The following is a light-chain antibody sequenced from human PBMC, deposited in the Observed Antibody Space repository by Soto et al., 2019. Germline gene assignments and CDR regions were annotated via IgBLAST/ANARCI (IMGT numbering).Light chain of an antibody. CDR3: QQRSNWPPWT. Sequence: IVLSQSPSTLSLSTEERATLSCRASQSVSSYLAWYQQKPGQAPRLLIYDASNRATGIPARFSGSGSGTDFTLTISSLEPEDFAVYYCQQRSNWPPWTFGQGGKADIK. CDR2: DAS. V-gene: IGKV3-11*01. J-gene: IGKJ1*01. CDR1: QSVSSY.